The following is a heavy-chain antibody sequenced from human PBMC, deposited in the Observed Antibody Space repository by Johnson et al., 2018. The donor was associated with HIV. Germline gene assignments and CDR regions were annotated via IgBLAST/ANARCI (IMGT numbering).Heavy chain of an antibody. V-gene: IGHV3-11*04. D-gene: IGHD5-24*01. Sequence: QVQLVESGGGVVQPGRSLRLSCAASGFTFSDYYMSWIRQAPGKGLEWVSYISSSGTIVYYADSVKGRFTISRDNAKNSLYLQMNSLRAEDTAVYYCARELEIAQGLDAFDIWGQGTMVTVSS. CDR2: ISSSGTIV. CDR1: GFTFSDYY. CDR3: ARELEIAQGLDAFDI. J-gene: IGHJ3*02.